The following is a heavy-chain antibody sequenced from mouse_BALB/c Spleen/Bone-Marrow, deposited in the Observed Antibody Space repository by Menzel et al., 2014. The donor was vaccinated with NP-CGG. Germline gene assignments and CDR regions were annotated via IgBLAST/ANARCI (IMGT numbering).Heavy chain of an antibody. V-gene: IGHV5-17*02. CDR1: GFTFSSFG. CDR3: TRGGNWEDFDY. D-gene: IGHD4-1*01. J-gene: IGHJ2*01. Sequence: EVQVVASGGGLVQPGGSRKLSCAASGFTFSSFGMHWVRQAPEKGLEWVAYISSGSSPIFYADTVKGRFTISRDNPKNTLFLQMTSLRSEDTAIYYCTRGGNWEDFDYWGQGTTLTVSS. CDR2: ISSGSSPI.